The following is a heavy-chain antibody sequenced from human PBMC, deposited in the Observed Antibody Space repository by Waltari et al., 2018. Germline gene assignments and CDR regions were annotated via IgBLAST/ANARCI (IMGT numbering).Heavy chain of an antibody. CDR1: GFTFNTYY. Sequence: EVQLVESGGGLVQPGGSLRLSCAASGFTFNTYYMNWVRQAPGKGLEWVSYSSSGSGIIDYADSVKGRYTISIDNAKNSLYLQMNSLRDEDTAVYYCVRSRWYDVWGQGTTVTVSS. CDR2: SSSGSGII. CDR3: VRSRWYDV. J-gene: IGHJ6*02. V-gene: IGHV3-48*02. D-gene: IGHD2-15*01.